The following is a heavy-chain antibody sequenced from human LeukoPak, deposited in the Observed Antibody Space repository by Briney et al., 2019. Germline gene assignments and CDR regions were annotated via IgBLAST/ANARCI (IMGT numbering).Heavy chain of an antibody. CDR1: GFTFSHYY. D-gene: IGHD3-10*01. CDR2: ITTSDDTM. Sequence: GGSLRLSCAASGFTFSHYYMAWIRQAPGKGLEWVSYITTSDDTMYYADSVKGRFTISRDNAKNSLYLQMNSLRAEDTAVYYCARYSLVRGWDYWGQGTLVTVSS. CDR3: ARYSLVRGWDY. V-gene: IGHV3-11*01. J-gene: IGHJ4*02.